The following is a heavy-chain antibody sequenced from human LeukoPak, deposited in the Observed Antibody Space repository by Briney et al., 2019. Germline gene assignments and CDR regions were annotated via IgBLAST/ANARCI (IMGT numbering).Heavy chain of an antibody. CDR2: ISSSSSYI. CDR3: ALLAGRRDY. Sequence: PGGSPRLSCAASGFTFSSYSMNWVRQAPGKGLEWVSSISSSSSYIYYADSVKGRFTISRDNAKNSLYLQMNSLRAEDTAVYYCALLAGRRDYWGQGTLVTVSS. CDR1: GFTFSSYS. V-gene: IGHV3-21*01. D-gene: IGHD6-19*01. J-gene: IGHJ4*02.